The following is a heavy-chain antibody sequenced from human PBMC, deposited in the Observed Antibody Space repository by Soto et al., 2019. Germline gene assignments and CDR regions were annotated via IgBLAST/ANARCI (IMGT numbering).Heavy chain of an antibody. CDR2: VDGSGYDT. V-gene: IGHV3-23*01. CDR1: GFTFSSFA. J-gene: IGHJ4*02. Sequence: ERQLLESGGGLVQPGGSLRLSCVASGFTFSSFAMGWVRQSPGTGLEWVAGVDGSGYDTSFGASVKGRFTISRDNSENTPFLHRTNLGAEDTARYYCAKEIMAAANATTAAFDLGGPGTVVT. CDR3: AKEIMAAANATTAAFDL. D-gene: IGHD5-12*01.